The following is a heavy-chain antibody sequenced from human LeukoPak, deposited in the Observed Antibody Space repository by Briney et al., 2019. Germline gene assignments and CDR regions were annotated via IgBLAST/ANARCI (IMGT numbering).Heavy chain of an antibody. Sequence: ASVKVSCKASGYTFTGYYMHWVRQAPGQGLEWMGWINPNSGGTNYAQKFQGRVTMTRDTSISTAYMELSRLRSDDTAVYYCARGVPLGYCSSTSCPPQGYFQHWGQGTLVTVSS. J-gene: IGHJ1*01. D-gene: IGHD2-2*01. CDR1: GYTFTGYY. CDR3: ARGVPLGYCSSTSCPPQGYFQH. V-gene: IGHV1-2*02. CDR2: INPNSGGT.